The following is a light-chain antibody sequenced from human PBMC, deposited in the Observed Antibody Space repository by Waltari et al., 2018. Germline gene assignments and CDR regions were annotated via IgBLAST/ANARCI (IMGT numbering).Light chain of an antibody. CDR2: HAS. J-gene: IGKJ5*01. V-gene: IGKV3-11*01. CDR3: QQRSDWPPLT. Sequence: EIVLTQSPATLSLSLGERATLSCRASQSVSSYLAWYQPKPGQHPRLLIYHASTRATDIPARFSGRGSGTDFTLILTHVEPEDFAVYYCQQRSDWPPLTFGQGTRLEIK. CDR1: QSVSSY.